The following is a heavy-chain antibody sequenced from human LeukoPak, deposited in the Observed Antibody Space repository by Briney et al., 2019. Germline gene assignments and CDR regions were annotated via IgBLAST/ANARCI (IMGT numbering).Heavy chain of an antibody. V-gene: IGHV3-30*18. CDR1: GFTFSSYG. CDR3: AKAGPITMVRGVKNYYYGMDV. J-gene: IGHJ6*02. D-gene: IGHD3-10*01. Sequence: PGGSLRLSCAASGFTFSSYGMHWVRQAPGKGLEWVAVISYDRSNKYYADSVKGRFTISRDNSKNTLYLQMNSLRAEDTAVYYCAKAGPITMVRGVKNYYYGMDVWGQGTTVTVSS. CDR2: ISYDRSNK.